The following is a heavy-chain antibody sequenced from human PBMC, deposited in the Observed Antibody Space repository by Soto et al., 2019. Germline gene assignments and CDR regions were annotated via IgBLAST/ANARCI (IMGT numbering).Heavy chain of an antibody. D-gene: IGHD2-2*01. V-gene: IGHV1-69*01. Sequence: QVQLVQSGAEVKKPGSSVKVSCKASGGTFSSYAISWVRQAPGQGLEWMGGIIPIFGTANYAQKFQGRVKITADESTSTAYMELSSLRSEDTAVYYCARGIVVVPAAIPGDYYYGMDVWGQGTTVTVSS. CDR3: ARGIVVVPAAIPGDYYYGMDV. J-gene: IGHJ6*02. CDR1: GGTFSSYA. CDR2: IIPIFGTA.